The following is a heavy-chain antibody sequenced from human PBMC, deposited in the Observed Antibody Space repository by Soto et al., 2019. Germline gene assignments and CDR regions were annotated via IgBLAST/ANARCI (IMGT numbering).Heavy chain of an antibody. V-gene: IGHV4-4*07. J-gene: IGHJ5*02. CDR1: GGSISSYY. D-gene: IGHD3-10*01. CDR3: ARYYGSGSTFYNWFDP. Sequence: GTLSLTCTVSGGSISSYYWSGIRQPSGKGLEWIGRIYTSGSTNYNPSLKSRVTMSVDTSKNQFSLKLSSVTAADTAVYYCARYYGSGSTFYNWFDPWGQGTLVTVSS. CDR2: IYTSGST.